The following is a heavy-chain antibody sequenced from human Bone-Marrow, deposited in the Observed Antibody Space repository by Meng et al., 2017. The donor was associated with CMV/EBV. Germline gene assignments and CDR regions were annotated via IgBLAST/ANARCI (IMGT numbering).Heavy chain of an antibody. V-gene: IGHV3-30*04. CDR3: VRGRNYYDISGYLAY. J-gene: IGHJ4*02. CDR1: GFTFSSYA. Sequence: GGSLRLCCAASGFTFSSYAFHWVRQAPGKGLEWVALISYDGSNIYDADSVKGRFSISRDNSQNMLYLQMNSLRDEDTAVYYCVRGRNYYDISGYLAYWGQGTLVTVYS. CDR2: ISYDGSNI. D-gene: IGHD3-22*01.